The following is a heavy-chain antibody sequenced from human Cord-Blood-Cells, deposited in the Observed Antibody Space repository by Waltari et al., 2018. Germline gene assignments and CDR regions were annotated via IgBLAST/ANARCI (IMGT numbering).Heavy chain of an antibody. CDR1: GGSFSGYY. D-gene: IGHD3-10*01. V-gene: IGHV4-34*01. CDR2: INHSGST. CDR3: ASPHPDYYGSRSYYAFDI. J-gene: IGHJ3*02. Sequence: QVQLQQWGAGLLKPSETLSLTCAVYGGSFSGYYWSWIRQPPGKGLEWIGEINHSGSTNYNPSLKSRVTISVDTSKNQFSLKLGSVTAADTAVYYCASPHPDYYGSRSYYAFDIWGQGTMVTVSS.